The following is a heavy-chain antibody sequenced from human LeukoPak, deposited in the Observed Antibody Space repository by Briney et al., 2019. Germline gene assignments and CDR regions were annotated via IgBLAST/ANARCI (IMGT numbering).Heavy chain of an antibody. Sequence: GGSLRLSCAASGFTFSNYAMHWVRQAPGKGLEWVAFIRNDGNEIYYADSVKGRFTISRDNSRDTLYFQMNSLIYEDTTVYYCAKTGFQWGEYFYYMDVWGKGTTVTVSS. CDR3: AKTGFQWGEYFYYMDV. D-gene: IGHD1-14*01. CDR1: GFTFSNYA. V-gene: IGHV3-30*02. CDR2: IRNDGNEI. J-gene: IGHJ6*03.